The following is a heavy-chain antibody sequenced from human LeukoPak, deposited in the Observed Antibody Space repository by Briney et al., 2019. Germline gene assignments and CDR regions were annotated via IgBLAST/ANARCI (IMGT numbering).Heavy chain of an antibody. Sequence: PGGSLRLSCAASGFTLSSYWMSWVRQAPGKGLEWVANIKQDGSEKYYVDSVKGRFTISRDNAKNSLYLQMNSLRAEDTAVYYCARDDFWSGYYNWFDPWGKGTLVAVSS. CDR1: GFTLSSYW. V-gene: IGHV3-7*01. J-gene: IGHJ5*02. CDR3: ARDDFWSGYYNWFDP. D-gene: IGHD3-3*01. CDR2: IKQDGSEK.